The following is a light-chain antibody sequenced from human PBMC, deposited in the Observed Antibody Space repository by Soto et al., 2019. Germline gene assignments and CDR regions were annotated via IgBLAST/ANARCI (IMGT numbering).Light chain of an antibody. J-gene: IGKJ1*01. V-gene: IGKV3-20*01. CDR1: QSVSSSY. CDR2: GAS. Sequence: EMVLTQSPATLSLSPGERATLSCRASQSVSSSYLAWYQQKPGQAPRLLIYGASSRATGIPDRFSGRGSGTDFTHTSRGLEPEDFSVYYCQQYGSSPRTFGQGTKGEIK. CDR3: QQYGSSPRT.